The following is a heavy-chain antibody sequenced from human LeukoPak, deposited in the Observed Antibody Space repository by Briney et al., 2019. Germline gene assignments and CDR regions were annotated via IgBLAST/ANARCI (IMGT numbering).Heavy chain of an antibody. Sequence: SETLSLTCAVSGGPISSGGYSWSWIRQPPGKGLEWIGYIYHSGSTYYNPSLKSRVTISVDRSKNQFSLKLSSVTAADTAVYYCATYDQQLAFDNWGQGSLVTVSS. CDR1: GGPISSGGYS. D-gene: IGHD6-13*01. CDR3: ATYDQQLAFDN. J-gene: IGHJ4*02. V-gene: IGHV4-30-2*01. CDR2: IYHSGST.